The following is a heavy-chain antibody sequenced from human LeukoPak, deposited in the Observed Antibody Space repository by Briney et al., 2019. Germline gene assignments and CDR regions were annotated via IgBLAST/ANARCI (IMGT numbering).Heavy chain of an antibody. CDR2: MYNSGST. J-gene: IGHJ3*02. V-gene: IGHV4-59*01. CDR3: ARDKGGSYSGFDI. Sequence: SETLSLTCTVSGGSLSSYYWSWFRQPPGKGLEWIGYMYNSGSTNYNPSLKRRATISVDTSKNQFSLKLSSVTAADTAVYYCARDKGGSYSGFDIWGQGTMVTVSS. CDR1: GGSLSSYY. D-gene: IGHD1-26*01.